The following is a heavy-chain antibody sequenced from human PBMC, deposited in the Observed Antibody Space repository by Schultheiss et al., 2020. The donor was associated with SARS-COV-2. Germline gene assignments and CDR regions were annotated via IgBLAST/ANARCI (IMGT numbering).Heavy chain of an antibody. CDR2: IYYSGST. Sequence: SETLSLTCTVSGGSISSGGYYWSWIRQPPGKGLEWIGYIYYSGSTNYNPSLKSRVTISVDTSKNQFSLKLSSVTAADTAVYYCARDLGRAGYSSSSDYWGQGTLVTVSS. CDR3: ARDLGRAGYSSSSDY. J-gene: IGHJ4*02. CDR1: GGSISSGGYY. V-gene: IGHV4-61*08. D-gene: IGHD6-6*01.